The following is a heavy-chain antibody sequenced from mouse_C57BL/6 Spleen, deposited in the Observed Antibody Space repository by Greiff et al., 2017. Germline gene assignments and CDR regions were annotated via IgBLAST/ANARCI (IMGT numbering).Heavy chain of an antibody. CDR2: ISSGGSYT. D-gene: IGHD1-1*01. Sequence: DVHLVESGGDLVKPGGSLKLSCAASGFTFSSYGMSWVRQTPDKRLEWVATISSGGSYTYYPDSVKGRFTISRDNAKNTLYLQMSSLKSEDTAMYYCARLGSSPNWYFDVWGTGTTVTVSS. V-gene: IGHV5-6*01. CDR3: ARLGSSPNWYFDV. CDR1: GFTFSSYG. J-gene: IGHJ1*03.